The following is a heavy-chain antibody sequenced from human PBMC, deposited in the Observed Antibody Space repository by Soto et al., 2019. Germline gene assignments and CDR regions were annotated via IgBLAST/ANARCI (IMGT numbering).Heavy chain of an antibody. CDR2: IYYSGST. CDR3: ARQGSIAAAEYYYYGMDV. V-gene: IGHV4-39*01. D-gene: IGHD6-13*01. J-gene: IGHJ6*02. CDR1: GGSISSSSYY. Sequence: KPSETLSLTCTVSGGSISSSSYYWGWIRQPPGKGLEWIGSIYYSGSTYYNPSLKSRVTISVDTSKNQFSLKLSSVTAADTAVYYCARQGSIAAAEYYYYGMDVWGQGTTVTVSS.